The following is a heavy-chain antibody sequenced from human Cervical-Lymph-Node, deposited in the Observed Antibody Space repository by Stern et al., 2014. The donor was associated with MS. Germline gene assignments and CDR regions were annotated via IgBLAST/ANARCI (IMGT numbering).Heavy chain of an antibody. V-gene: IGHV3-30*04. CDR3: ARGTDYYESSGFYD. Sequence: VQLVQSGGGVVQPGTSLRLSCAASKFTISTYAIHWVRQAPGKGPEWVAVISYRGGNTYYADSVKGRFTIYRDNSKNTLYLQMDSLRTEDTAVYYCARGTDYYESSGFYDWGQGTGVTVSS. CDR1: KFTISTYA. CDR2: ISYRGGNT. D-gene: IGHD3-22*01. J-gene: IGHJ4*02.